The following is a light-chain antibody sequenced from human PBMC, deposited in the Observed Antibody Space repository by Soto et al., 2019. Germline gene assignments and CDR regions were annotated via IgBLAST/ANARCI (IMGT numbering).Light chain of an antibody. CDR1: QSISNW. V-gene: IGKV1-5*01. Sequence: DIQMTQSPSTLSASVGDRVTITCRASQSISNWLAWYQQKPGKAPNLLIFDASTLQSGVPSRFSGSGSGTVFTLSISSLQPDDFATYYCQQYNSYWTFGQGTKVDNK. J-gene: IGKJ1*01. CDR2: DAS. CDR3: QQYNSYWT.